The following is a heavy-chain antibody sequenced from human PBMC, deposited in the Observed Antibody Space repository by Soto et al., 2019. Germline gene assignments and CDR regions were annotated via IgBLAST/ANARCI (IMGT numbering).Heavy chain of an antibody. V-gene: IGHV1-18*04. CDR1: GYTFTSYG. J-gene: IGHJ5*02. CDR3: ARGDIVLVPASEGNWFDP. Sequence: ASAKASCKASGYTFTSYGMSWVRQAPGEGLEWMGWINPDAGATNYAQRFKGRLRLTRDTSTSTVYMELRSLRFDDTAVYYCARGDIVLVPASEGNWFDPWGQGTLVTVSS. D-gene: IGHD2-2*01. CDR2: INPDAGAT.